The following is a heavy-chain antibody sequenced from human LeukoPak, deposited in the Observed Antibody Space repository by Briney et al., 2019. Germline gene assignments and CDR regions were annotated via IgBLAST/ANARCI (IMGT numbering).Heavy chain of an antibody. CDR2: ISGRGEAI. D-gene: IGHD2-15*01. CDR3: ARTYGSGSLDY. CDR1: GFTFSDHN. Sequence: GGSLRLSCAASGFTFSDHNMDWVRQAPGKGLEWISYISGRGEAIFYADSVQGRFTISRDNAKNSIYLQMNGLTAEDTAVYYCARTYGSGSLDYGGQGTLVTVSS. J-gene: IGHJ4*02. V-gene: IGHV3-48*01.